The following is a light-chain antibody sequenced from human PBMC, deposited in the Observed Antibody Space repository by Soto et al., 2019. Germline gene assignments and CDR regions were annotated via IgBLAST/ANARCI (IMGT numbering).Light chain of an antibody. V-gene: IGLV1-40*01. CDR1: TSNLGAGYD. Sequence: QSVLTQPPSVSGAPGQRVTLSCTGNTSNLGAGYDVHWYQQLPGAAPKLVIFGNRNRPSGVPERFSGSKSGTSASLAITGLQAEDEDDYYCQAYDYSLTASVFGGGTKLTVL. CDR3: QAYDYSLTASV. J-gene: IGLJ3*02. CDR2: GNR.